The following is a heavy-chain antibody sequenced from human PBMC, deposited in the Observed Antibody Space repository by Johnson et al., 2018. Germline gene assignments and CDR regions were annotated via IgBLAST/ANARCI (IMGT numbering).Heavy chain of an antibody. CDR1: GGSISTYY. CDR3: ARDLRGYGDDAFDI. D-gene: IGHD4-17*01. Sequence: QVQLQESGPGLVKPSETLSLTCTVSGGSISTYYWSWIRQPPGKGLEWIGYIYYSGRTNYNPSLKSRVTISVDMSKNQFSLNLSSVTAADTAVYYCARDLRGYGDDAFDIWGQGTMVTVSS. J-gene: IGHJ3*02. V-gene: IGHV4-59*01. CDR2: IYYSGRT.